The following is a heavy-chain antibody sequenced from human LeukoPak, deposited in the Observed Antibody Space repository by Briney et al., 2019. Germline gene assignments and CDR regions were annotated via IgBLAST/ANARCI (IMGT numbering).Heavy chain of an antibody. V-gene: IGHV4-30-2*01. J-gene: IGHJ4*02. Sequence: SQTLSLTCTVSGGSISSGGYYWSWIRQHPGKGLEWIGYIYHSGSTYYNPSLKSRVTISVDRSKNQFSLKLSSVTAADTAVYYCARGSAVVTPFDYWGQGTLVTVSS. CDR3: ARGSAVVTPFDY. CDR1: GGSISSGGYY. CDR2: IYHSGST. D-gene: IGHD3-22*01.